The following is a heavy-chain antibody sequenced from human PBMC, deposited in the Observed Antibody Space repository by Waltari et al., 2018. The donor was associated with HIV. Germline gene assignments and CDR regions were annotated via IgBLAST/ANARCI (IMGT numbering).Heavy chain of an antibody. CDR3: ARGSGYYLDFDY. D-gene: IGHD3-22*01. CDR2: KNPNSGNT. CDR1: GYTFTSYD. J-gene: IGHJ4*02. V-gene: IGHV1-8*01. Sequence: QVQLVQSGAEVKKPGASVKVSCKASGYTFTSYDINWVRQATGQGLECMGWKNPNSGNTGYAQRVQGRVTMTSTTSISTAYMELSGRRSEDTAVYYCARGSGYYLDFDYWGQGTLVTVSS.